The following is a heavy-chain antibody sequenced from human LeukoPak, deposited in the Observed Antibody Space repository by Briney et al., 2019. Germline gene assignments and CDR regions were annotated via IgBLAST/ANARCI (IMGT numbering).Heavy chain of an antibody. Sequence: GGSLRLSCAASGFTFSSYAMSWVRQAPGKGLEWVSSISGSGGYAYYANSVKGRFITSRDNSKNTLYLQMNSLRAEDTAVYYCAKDRAGREGFDYWGQGTLVTVSS. CDR1: GFTFSSYA. V-gene: IGHV3-23*01. D-gene: IGHD1-26*01. J-gene: IGHJ4*02. CDR3: AKDRAGREGFDY. CDR2: ISGSGGYA.